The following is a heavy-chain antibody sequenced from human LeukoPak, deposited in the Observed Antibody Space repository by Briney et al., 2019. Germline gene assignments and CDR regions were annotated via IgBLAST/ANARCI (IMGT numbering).Heavy chain of an antibody. CDR3: AREDAWYFDY. Sequence: SETLSLTCTVSGGSISTNNYYWGWIRQPPGKGLEWIGNIYYSGSTYYNPSLKSRVTISVDTSKKQFSLKLNSVTAADTAVYYCAREDAWYFDYWGQGTLVTVSS. CDR2: IYYSGST. J-gene: IGHJ4*02. V-gene: IGHV4-39*02. CDR1: GGSISTNNYY. D-gene: IGHD2-2*01.